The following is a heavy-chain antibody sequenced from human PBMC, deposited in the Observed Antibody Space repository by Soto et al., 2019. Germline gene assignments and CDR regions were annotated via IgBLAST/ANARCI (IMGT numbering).Heavy chain of an antibody. CDR1: GGSISSSSYY. Sequence: SETLSLTCTVSGGSISSSSYYWGWIRQPPGKGLEWIGSIHYSGSTNYNPSLKSRVTISVDTSKNQFSLTLSSVTAADTAVYYCATMGTPATGLYFFDYWGQGSLVTV. J-gene: IGHJ4*02. V-gene: IGHV4-39*07. D-gene: IGHD2-15*01. CDR3: ATMGTPATGLYFFDY. CDR2: IHYSGST.